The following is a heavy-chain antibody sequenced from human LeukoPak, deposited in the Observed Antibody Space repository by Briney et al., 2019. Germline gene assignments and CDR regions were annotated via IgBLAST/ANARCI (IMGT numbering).Heavy chain of an antibody. CDR3: VKYGGDLGVAFDC. D-gene: IGHD2-21*01. J-gene: IGHJ4*02. CDR2: INIDGSEK. Sequence: GGSLRLSCAASGFTFSSYWMSWVRQAPGKGLDWVANINIDGSEKYYVDSLKGRFTISRDNAKNSPYLQMNSLRAEDTAVYYCVKYGGDLGVAFDCWGQGTLVTVSS. CDR1: GFTFSSYW. V-gene: IGHV3-7*01.